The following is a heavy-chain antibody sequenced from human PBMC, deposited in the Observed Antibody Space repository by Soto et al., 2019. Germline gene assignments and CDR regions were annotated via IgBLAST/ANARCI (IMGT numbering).Heavy chain of an antibody. CDR3: ARNGKLNDFWSGYQDRWFDP. Sequence: SETLSLTCAVYGGSFSGYYWSWIRQPPGKGLEWIGEINHSGSTNYNPSLKSRVTISVDTSKNQFSLKLSSVTAADTAVYYCARNGKLNDFWSGYQDRWFDPWGQGTLVTVSS. CDR1: GGSFSGYY. V-gene: IGHV4-34*01. J-gene: IGHJ5*02. CDR2: INHSGST. D-gene: IGHD3-3*01.